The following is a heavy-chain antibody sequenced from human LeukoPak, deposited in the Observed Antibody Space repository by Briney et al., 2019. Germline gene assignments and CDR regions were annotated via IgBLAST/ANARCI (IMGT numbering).Heavy chain of an antibody. CDR2: INHSGST. CDR1: GGSFSGYY. V-gene: IGHV4-34*01. J-gene: IGHJ2*01. Sequence: SETLSLTCAVYGGSFSGYYWSWIRQPPGKGLEWIGEINHSGSTNYNPSLKSRVTMSVDTSKNQFSLKLSSVTAADTAVYYCARELWFGRDDNWYFDLWGRGTLVTVSS. D-gene: IGHD3-10*01. CDR3: ARELWFGRDDNWYFDL.